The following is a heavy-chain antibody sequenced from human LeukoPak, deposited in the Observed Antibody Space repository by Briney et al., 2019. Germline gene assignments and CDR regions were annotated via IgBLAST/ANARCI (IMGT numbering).Heavy chain of an antibody. D-gene: IGHD2-21*01. Sequence: GESLKISCKGSGYSFTSYRIGWVRQMPGKGLEWMGIIYPGDSDTRYSPSFQGQVTISADKSISTAYLQWSSLKASDTAMYYCARHTPLVSGAFDIWGQGTMVTVSS. CDR2: IYPGDSDT. CDR1: GYSFTSYR. J-gene: IGHJ3*02. CDR3: ARHTPLVSGAFDI. V-gene: IGHV5-51*01.